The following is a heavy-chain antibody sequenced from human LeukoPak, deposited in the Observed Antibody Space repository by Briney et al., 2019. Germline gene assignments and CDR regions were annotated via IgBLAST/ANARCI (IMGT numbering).Heavy chain of an antibody. CDR3: ASEFGAAAGTGRFDP. V-gene: IGHV4-59*11. J-gene: IGHJ5*02. Sequence: SETLSLTCTVSGGSISSHYWSWIRQPPGKGLEWIGYIYYSGSTNYNPSLKSRVTISVDTSKNQFSPKLSSVTAADTAVYYCASEFGAAAGTGRFDPWGQGTLVTVSS. CDR1: GGSISSHY. CDR2: IYYSGST. D-gene: IGHD6-13*01.